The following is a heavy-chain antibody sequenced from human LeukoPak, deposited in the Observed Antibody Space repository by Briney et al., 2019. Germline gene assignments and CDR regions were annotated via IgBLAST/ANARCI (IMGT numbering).Heavy chain of an antibody. CDR1: GFTFSSYG. D-gene: IGHD6-6*01. CDR3: AKVPYSSSSDY. J-gene: IGHJ4*02. Sequence: GRSLRLSCAASGFTFSSYGMHWVRQAPGKGLEWVAVIPYDGSNKYYADSVKGRFTISRDNSKNTLYLQMNSLRAEDTAVYYCAKVPYSSSSDYWGQGTLVTVSS. CDR2: IPYDGSNK. V-gene: IGHV3-30*18.